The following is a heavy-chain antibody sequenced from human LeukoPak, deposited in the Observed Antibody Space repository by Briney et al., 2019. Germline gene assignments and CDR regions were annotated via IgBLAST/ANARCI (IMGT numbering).Heavy chain of an antibody. Sequence: GGSLRLSCAASGFTFSSYAMSWVRQAPGKGLEWVSGISGNAGSTYYGGSVRGRFTISRDNSKNTLYLRMNSLRAEDTAVYYCAKPKEPYYYCYYMDVWGKGTTVTVSS. D-gene: IGHD1-26*01. CDR1: GFTFSSYA. CDR3: AKPKEPYYYCYYMDV. V-gene: IGHV3-23*01. CDR2: ISGNAGST. J-gene: IGHJ6*03.